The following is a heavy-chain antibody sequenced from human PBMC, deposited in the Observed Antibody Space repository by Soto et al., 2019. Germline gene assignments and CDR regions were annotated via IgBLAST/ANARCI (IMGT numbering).Heavy chain of an antibody. D-gene: IGHD5-12*01. CDR1: GYTFTIYG. Sequence: QVQLVQSGGEVKKPGASVKVSCKASGYTFTIYGINWVRQAPGQGLEWMGWNSPDNGNTNYAQKLQGRVTMTTDTSTSTAYMELRSLRSDNTAVYYCARALGYSGYAGMDVWGQGTTVTVSS. CDR2: NSPDNGNT. V-gene: IGHV1-18*01. CDR3: ARALGYSGYAGMDV. J-gene: IGHJ6*02.